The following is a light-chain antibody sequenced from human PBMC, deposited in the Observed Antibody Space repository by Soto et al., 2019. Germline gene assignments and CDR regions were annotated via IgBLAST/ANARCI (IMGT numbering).Light chain of an antibody. CDR3: QQSYSTPWT. V-gene: IGKV1-39*01. Sequence: DIQMTQSPSSLSASVGDSVTITCRASQSVRNYLNWYQHKPGKAPKLLIYGASRLQTGVPSRFSGSGSGTDFTLTVSSLQPEDFATYYCQQSYSTPWTFGQGTKVEIK. J-gene: IGKJ1*01. CDR1: QSVRNY. CDR2: GAS.